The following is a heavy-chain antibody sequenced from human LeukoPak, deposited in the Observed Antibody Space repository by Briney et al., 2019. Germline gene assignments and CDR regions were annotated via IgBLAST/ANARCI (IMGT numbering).Heavy chain of an antibody. J-gene: IGHJ4*02. CDR3: ARHRSSWSEFDY. D-gene: IGHD6-13*01. V-gene: IGHV5-51*01. CDR1: EYSFTNYW. Sequence: PGESLKIACQGSEYSFTNYWIAWVRQMPGKGLEWMGIIYPGDSVTRYSPSFQGQVIISADKSISTAYLQWSSLKASDTAMYYCARHRSSWSEFDYWGQGTLVTVSS. CDR2: IYPGDSVT.